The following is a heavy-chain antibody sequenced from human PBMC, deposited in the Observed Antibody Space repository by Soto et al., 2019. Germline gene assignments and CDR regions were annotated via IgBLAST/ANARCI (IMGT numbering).Heavy chain of an antibody. V-gene: IGHV3-21*01. CDR2: ISSSSSYI. CDR3: ARAYYDFWSGMDY. Sequence: EVQLVESGGGLVKPGGSLRPSCAASGFTFSSYSMNWVRQAPGKGLEWVSSISSSSSYIYYADSVKGRFTISRDNAKNSLYLQMNSLRAEDTAVYYCARAYYDFWSGMDYWGQGTLVTVSS. CDR1: GFTFSSYS. J-gene: IGHJ4*02. D-gene: IGHD3-3*01.